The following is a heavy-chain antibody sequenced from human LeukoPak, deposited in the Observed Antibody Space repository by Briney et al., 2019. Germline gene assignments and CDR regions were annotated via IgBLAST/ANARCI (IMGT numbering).Heavy chain of an antibody. Sequence: SETLSLTCTVSGVSISSSNSYWGWIRQPPGKGLEWIGSIYYSGSTYYNPSLKSRVTISVDTSKNQFSLKLSSVTAADTAVYYCARDRYGGNCDYWGQGTLVTVSS. CDR2: IYYSGST. CDR1: GVSISSSNSY. J-gene: IGHJ4*02. CDR3: ARDRYGGNCDY. V-gene: IGHV4-39*07. D-gene: IGHD4-23*01.